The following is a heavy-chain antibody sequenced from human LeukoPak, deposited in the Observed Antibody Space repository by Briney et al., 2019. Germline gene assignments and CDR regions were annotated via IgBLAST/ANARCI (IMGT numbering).Heavy chain of an antibody. CDR1: GGSFGGYY. CDR2: INHSGST. D-gene: IGHD2-2*01. Sequence: SETLSLTCAVYGGSFGGYYWSWIRQPPGKGLEWIGEINHSGSTNYNPSLKSRVTISVDTSKNQFSLKLSPVTAADTAVYYCARGGYDLDPWGQGTLVTVSS. CDR3: ARGGYDLDP. J-gene: IGHJ5*02. V-gene: IGHV4-34*01.